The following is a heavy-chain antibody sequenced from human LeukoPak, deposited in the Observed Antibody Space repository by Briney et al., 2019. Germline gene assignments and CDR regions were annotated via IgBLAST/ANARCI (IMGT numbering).Heavy chain of an antibody. Sequence: SETLSLTCTVSGYSISSGYYWGWIRPPPGKGLEWIGSMFHSGSTYYNPSLESRVTISVDTSKNQFSLKLSSVTAADTAVYYCARSRLGARDWFDPWGQGTLVIVSS. CDR3: ARSRLGARDWFDP. D-gene: IGHD3-16*01. CDR2: MFHSGST. CDR1: GYSISSGYY. J-gene: IGHJ5*02. V-gene: IGHV4-38-2*02.